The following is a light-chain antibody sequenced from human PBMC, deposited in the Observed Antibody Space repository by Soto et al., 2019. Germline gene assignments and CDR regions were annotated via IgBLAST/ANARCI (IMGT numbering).Light chain of an antibody. CDR3: FSYTSSGTYV. Sequence: QSVLTQPASVSGSPGQSITISCTGTSSDVGNYKYVSWYQQHPGKAPKLMIYEVSNRPSGVSNRFSGSKSGNTASLTISGLQAEDETDYYCFSYTSSGTYVFRTGTKVTV. J-gene: IGLJ1*01. CDR1: SSDVGNYKY. CDR2: EVS. V-gene: IGLV2-14*01.